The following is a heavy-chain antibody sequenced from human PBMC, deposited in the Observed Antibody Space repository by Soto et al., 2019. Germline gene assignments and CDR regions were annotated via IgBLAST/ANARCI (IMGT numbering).Heavy chain of an antibody. Sequence: QVQLVQSGAEVKKPRSSVKVSCKASGGTFSSYAISWVRQAPGQGLEWMGGIIPIFGTANYAQKFQGRVTITADESTSTAYMELSSLRSEDTAVYYCARDGYYYDSSGYYYYFDYWGQGTLVTVSS. V-gene: IGHV1-69*12. CDR2: IIPIFGTA. CDR3: ARDGYYYDSSGYYYYFDY. D-gene: IGHD3-22*01. J-gene: IGHJ4*02. CDR1: GGTFSSYA.